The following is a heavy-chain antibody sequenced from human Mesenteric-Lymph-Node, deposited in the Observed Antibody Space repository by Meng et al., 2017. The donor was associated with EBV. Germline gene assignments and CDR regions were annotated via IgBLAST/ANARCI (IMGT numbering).Heavy chain of an antibody. Sequence: LEGSGGGLVQPGRSLSISCSAPGFSFSAASRHWGRQAPGKGLEWVAVIWYDGSNKYYADSVKGRFTISRDSSKNTLYLQMNSLRAEDTAMYYCAREKNSGWYQIGYWGQGTLVTVSS. V-gene: IGHV3-30-3*01. CDR1: GFSFSAAS. CDR2: IWYDGSNK. CDR3: AREKNSGWYQIGY. J-gene: IGHJ4*02. D-gene: IGHD6-19*01.